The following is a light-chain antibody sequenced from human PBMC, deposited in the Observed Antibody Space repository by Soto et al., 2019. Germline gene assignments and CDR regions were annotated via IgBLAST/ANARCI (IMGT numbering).Light chain of an antibody. CDR1: SSNIGNNY. Sequence: QPVLTQPPSLSAAPGQTVTISCSGGSSNIGNNYVSWYQQVAGTTPKLLIFDNNKRPSGIPDRFSGSKSGTSATLGFAGLQTGDAADYYCATWDSSLSAWLFGGGTQLTVL. CDR3: ATWDSSLSAWL. CDR2: DNN. J-gene: IGLJ3*02. V-gene: IGLV1-51*01.